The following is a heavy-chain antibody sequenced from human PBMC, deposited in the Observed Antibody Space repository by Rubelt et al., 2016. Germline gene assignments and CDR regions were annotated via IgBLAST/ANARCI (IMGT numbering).Heavy chain of an antibody. D-gene: IGHD3-16*01. V-gene: IGHV1-69*13. Sequence: QVQLVQSGAEVKKPGASVKVSCKASGGTFSSYAISCVRQAPGQGLEWMGGIIPIFGTANDAQKFEGRVTITADESTSRADMGVSSLRSEDTSVYDCARDRHRGGYYGYWGQGTLVTVST. J-gene: IGHJ4*02. CDR2: IIPIFGTA. CDR1: GGTFSSYA. CDR3: ARDRHRGGYYGY.